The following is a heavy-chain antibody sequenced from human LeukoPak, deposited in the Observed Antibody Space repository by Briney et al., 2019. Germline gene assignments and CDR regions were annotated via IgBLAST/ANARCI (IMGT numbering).Heavy chain of an antibody. J-gene: IGHJ6*03. CDR3: ASGGVVIAIYYYYYMDV. D-gene: IGHD2-21*01. CDR2: INPNSGGT. V-gene: IGHV1-2*02. CDR1: GYTFTGYY. Sequence: GASVKVSCKASGYTFTGYYMHWVRQAPGQGLEWMGGINPNSGGTNYAQKFPGRVTITRYTSIRTTYIELSRLTSDDTAVYYCASGGVVIAIYYYYYMDVWGKGTTVTVSS.